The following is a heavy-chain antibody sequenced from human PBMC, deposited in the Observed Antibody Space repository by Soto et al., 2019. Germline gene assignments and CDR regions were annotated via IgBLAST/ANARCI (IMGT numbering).Heavy chain of an antibody. D-gene: IGHD3-9*01. Sequence: GGSLRLSCAASGFTFSSYAMTWVRQAPEKGLELVSAISGNGGSTYYADSVKGRFTISRDNSKNTLYLQMNSLGAEDTAVYYCAKSFGFNWLLDSWGQGTLVTVSS. V-gene: IGHV3-23*01. J-gene: IGHJ4*02. CDR3: AKSFGFNWLLDS. CDR2: ISGNGGST. CDR1: GFTFSSYA.